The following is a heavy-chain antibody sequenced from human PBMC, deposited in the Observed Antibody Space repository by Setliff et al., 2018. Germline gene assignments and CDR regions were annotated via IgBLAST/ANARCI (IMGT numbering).Heavy chain of an antibody. Sequence: SETLSLTCIVSGDSIRSYFWSWIRQPPGKGLEWVATIYYSGSTYSNPSLKSRLIISVDAPDNQFSVKLSSVTAADTAVYYCARHKSNGSGSYPSLYMDVWGKGIMVTVSS. CDR2: IYYSGST. J-gene: IGHJ6*03. CDR3: ARHKSNGSGSYPSLYMDV. V-gene: IGHV4-59*05. D-gene: IGHD3-10*01. CDR1: GDSIRSYF.